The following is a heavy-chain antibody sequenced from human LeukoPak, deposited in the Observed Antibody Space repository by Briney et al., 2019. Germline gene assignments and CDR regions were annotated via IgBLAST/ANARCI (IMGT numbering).Heavy chain of an antibody. CDR3: ARDNSVGDNAWWFDP. CDR2: ISPSGGST. V-gene: IGHV1-46*01. Sequence: ASVKVSCKAFGYTFTSNYMHWVRQAPGQGPEWMGVISPSGGSTTYAQKFQGRVTLARDMSTSTDYMELSSLRSEDTAIYYCARDNSVGDNAWWFDPWGQGTLVTVSS. J-gene: IGHJ5*02. D-gene: IGHD1-26*01. CDR1: GYTFTSNY.